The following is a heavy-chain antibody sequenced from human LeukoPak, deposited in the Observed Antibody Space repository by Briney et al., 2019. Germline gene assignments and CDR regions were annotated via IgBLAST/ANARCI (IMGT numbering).Heavy chain of an antibody. CDR1: GHSFDGYA. D-gene: IGHD3-9*01. CDR3: AKDGLYFDGSTHIYYFDY. Sequence: GGSLRLSCAASGHSFDGYAMTWVRHAPGEGLEWVSSITYNGSATYYLDSVKARFNLSRDNSRSTLYLQMDSLTAEDTALYYCAKDGLYFDGSTHIYYFDYWGQGTLVAVSS. V-gene: IGHV3-23*01. J-gene: IGHJ4*02. CDR2: ITYNGSAT.